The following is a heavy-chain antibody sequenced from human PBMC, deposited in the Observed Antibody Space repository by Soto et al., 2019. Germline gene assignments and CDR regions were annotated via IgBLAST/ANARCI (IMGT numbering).Heavy chain of an antibody. CDR3: ARSRTGYYYYMDV. CDR1: GLTVSSNY. J-gene: IGHJ6*03. CDR2: IYSGGST. Sequence: EVQLVESGGGLVQPGGSLRLSCAASGLTVSSNYMSWVRQAPGKGLEWVSVIYSGGSTYYADSVKGRFTISRDNSKNTLYLQMNSLRAEDTAVYYCARSRTGYYYYMDVWGKGTTVTVSS. V-gene: IGHV3-66*01.